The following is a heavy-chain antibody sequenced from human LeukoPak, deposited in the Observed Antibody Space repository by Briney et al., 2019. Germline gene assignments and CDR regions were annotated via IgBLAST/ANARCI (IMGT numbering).Heavy chain of an antibody. CDR2: IIPILGIA. CDR1: GGTFSSYA. CDR3: ARDYNHYDSSGYYRPSHFDH. D-gene: IGHD3-22*01. V-gene: IGHV1-69*04. J-gene: IGHJ4*02. Sequence: SVKVSCKASGGTFSSYAISWVRQAPGQGLEWIGRIIPILGIANYAQKFQGRVTITADKSTSTAYMELSSLRSEDTAVYYCARDYNHYDSSGYYRPSHFDHWGQGTLVTVSS.